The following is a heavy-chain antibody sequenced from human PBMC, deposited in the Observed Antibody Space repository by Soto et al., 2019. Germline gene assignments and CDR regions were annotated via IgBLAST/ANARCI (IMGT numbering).Heavy chain of an antibody. V-gene: IGHV1-18*01. D-gene: IGHD6-13*01. J-gene: IGHJ4*02. CDR1: GYTFTSYG. CDR3: ARTYGSSWYSR. CDR2: ISTYTGNT. Sequence: QVQLVQSGAEVKKPGASVMVSCKASGYTFTSYGITWVRQAPGQGLEWMGWISTYTGNTNYAQNLQGRVTMTTDTATNTAYIELRSLRSDDTAVYYCARTYGSSWYSRWGQGTLVTVSS.